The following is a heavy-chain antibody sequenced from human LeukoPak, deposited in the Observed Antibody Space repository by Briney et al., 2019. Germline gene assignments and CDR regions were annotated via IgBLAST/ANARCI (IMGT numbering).Heavy chain of an antibody. CDR1: GYTFSSYY. D-gene: IGHD1-26*01. Sequence: ASVKVSCKASGYTFSSYYVHWVRQAPGQGLEWMGMIIPSDGFTSYAQKFQGRVTMTRDMSTSTVYMELSSLRSDDTAVYYCARDQGVGVHDYWGQGTLVTVSS. J-gene: IGHJ4*02. CDR3: ARDQGVGVHDY. CDR2: IIPSDGFT. V-gene: IGHV1-46*01.